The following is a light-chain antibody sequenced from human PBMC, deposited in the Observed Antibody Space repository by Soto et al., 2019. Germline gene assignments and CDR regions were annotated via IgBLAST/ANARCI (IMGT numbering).Light chain of an antibody. CDR3: PQYGDLFS. V-gene: IGKV1-33*01. CDR2: DAS. J-gene: IGKJ4*01. CDR1: QDISDY. Sequence: DIQMTQSPSSLSASVGDRITITCQASQDISDYLNWYQQRPGKPPKLLIYDASNVEGGVPPRFSGSGSGTHFTFNISSLQPEDFATYYCPQYGDLFSFGGGTKVDIK.